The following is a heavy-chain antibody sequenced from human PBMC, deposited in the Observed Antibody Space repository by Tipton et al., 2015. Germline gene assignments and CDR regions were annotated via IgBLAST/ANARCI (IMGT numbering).Heavy chain of an antibody. J-gene: IGHJ6*02. CDR2: IFHRGDT. V-gene: IGHV4-4*02. CDR3: ARDLEHGMDV. D-gene: IGHD5-24*01. CDR1: SGSIRSSDW. Sequence: TLSLTCAVSSGSIRSSDWWHWVRQTPGKGLEWIGSIFHRGDTNYNPSLKRRVTISLDTSKNQFSLTLNSVTAADTAVYYCARDLEHGMDVWGQGTTVTVSS.